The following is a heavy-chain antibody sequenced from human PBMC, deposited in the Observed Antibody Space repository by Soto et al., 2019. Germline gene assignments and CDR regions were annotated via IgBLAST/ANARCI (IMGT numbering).Heavy chain of an antibody. V-gene: IGHV4-30-2*01. CDR3: ARAHYGDYGYGMDV. D-gene: IGHD4-17*01. CDR2: IYHSGTT. CDR1: GGSISSGGYS. Sequence: QLQLQESGSGLVKPSQTLSLTCAVSGGSISSGGYSWSWIRQRPGKGLEWIGYIYHSGTTYYNPSLKSRVTISVDRSKNQFSLKLSSVTAADTAVYYCARAHYGDYGYGMDVWGHGTTVTVSS. J-gene: IGHJ6*02.